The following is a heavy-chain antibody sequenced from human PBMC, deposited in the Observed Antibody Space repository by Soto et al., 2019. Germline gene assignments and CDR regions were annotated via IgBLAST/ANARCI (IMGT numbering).Heavy chain of an antibody. CDR3: AREIAARL. Sequence: EVQLVESGGGLVQPGGSLRLSCAASGFTFSSYWMSWFRQAPGKGLEWVANIKQDGSEENYVVSVKGRFTISRDNAKNALYLQMNSLRVEDTAVYYCAREIAARLWGKGTTVTVSS. V-gene: IGHV3-7*01. CDR1: GFTFSSYW. D-gene: IGHD6-6*01. J-gene: IGHJ6*04. CDR2: IKQDGSEE.